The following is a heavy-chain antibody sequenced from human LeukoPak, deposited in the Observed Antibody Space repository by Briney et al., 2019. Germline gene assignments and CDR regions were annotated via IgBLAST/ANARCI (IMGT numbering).Heavy chain of an antibody. CDR2: IKQDGSEK. D-gene: IGHD1-26*01. CDR3: ARDNRAPYDY. V-gene: IGHV3-7*01. J-gene: IGHJ4*02. CDR1: GFTFSSYC. Sequence: PGGSLRLSCAASGFTFSSYCMSWVRQAPGKGLEWVANIKQDGSEKYYVDSVKGRFTISRDNAKNSLYLQMNSLRDEDTAVYYCARDNRAPYDYWGQGTLVTVSS.